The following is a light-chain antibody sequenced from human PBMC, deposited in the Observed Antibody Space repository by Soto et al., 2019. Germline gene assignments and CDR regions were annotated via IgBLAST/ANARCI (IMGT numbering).Light chain of an antibody. Sequence: DIQMTQSPSTLSGSVGDRVTITCRASQTISSWLAWYQQKPGKAPKLLIYKASTLKSGVPSRFSGSGSGTEFTLTIRSLQPDDFAPYYCQHHHSYSEELGQGTKVDIK. V-gene: IGKV1-5*03. CDR3: QHHHSYSEE. CDR1: QTISSW. CDR2: KAS. J-gene: IGKJ1*01.